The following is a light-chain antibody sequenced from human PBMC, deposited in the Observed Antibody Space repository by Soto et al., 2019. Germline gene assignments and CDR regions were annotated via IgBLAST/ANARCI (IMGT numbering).Light chain of an antibody. J-gene: IGKJ2*01. CDR3: QQRSYWPPYT. V-gene: IGKV3-11*01. CDR2: DAS. Sequence: EIVFKQSPATLSLSPGARATLSCRGSQSVSSYLAWYPQKPGQAPRLLIYDASSRANGIPARFSRSVFGTDFTLTISSLESEDSAVYYCQQRSYWPPYTFGQGTKVDIK. CDR1: QSVSSY.